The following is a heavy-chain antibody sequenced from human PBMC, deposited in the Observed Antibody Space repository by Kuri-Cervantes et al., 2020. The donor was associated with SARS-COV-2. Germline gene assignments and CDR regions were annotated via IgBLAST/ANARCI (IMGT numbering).Heavy chain of an antibody. CDR3: ARAVDCSSTSCYERVYAFDI. V-gene: IGHV3-48*01. CDR2: ISSSSRTI. D-gene: IGHD2-2*01. CDR1: GFTFSSYS. J-gene: IGHJ3*02. Sequence: ESLMISCAASGFTFSSYSMNWVSQAPGKGLEWLSYISSSSRTIYYADSVKGRFTISRDNAKNSLYLQMNSLGAEDTAVYYCARAVDCSSTSCYERVYAFDIWGQGTRVTVSS.